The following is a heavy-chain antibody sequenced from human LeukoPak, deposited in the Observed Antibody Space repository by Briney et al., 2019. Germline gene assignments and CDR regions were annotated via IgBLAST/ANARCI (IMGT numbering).Heavy chain of an antibody. D-gene: IGHD4-17*01. CDR3: ARVNGDYAEA. J-gene: IGHJ4*02. Sequence: NPSETLSLTCTVSGGSISSGTYYWSWIRQHPGKGLEWIGYIYYSGSTYYNPSLKSRLTISVDTSKNQFSLKLSSVTAADTAVYYCARVNGDYAEAWGQGTVVTVSS. V-gene: IGHV4-31*03. CDR2: IYYSGST. CDR1: GGSISSGTYY.